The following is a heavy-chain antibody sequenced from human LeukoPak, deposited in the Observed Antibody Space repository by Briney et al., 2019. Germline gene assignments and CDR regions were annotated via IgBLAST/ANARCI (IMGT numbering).Heavy chain of an antibody. V-gene: IGHV1-69*13. CDR2: IIPIFGTA. D-gene: IGHD1-7*01. CDR3: AREVGSGTTYGYYYYYMDV. CDR1: GGTFSSYA. J-gene: IGHJ6*03. Sequence: SVNVSCKASGGTFSSYAISWVRQAPGQGLEWMGGIIPIFGTANYAQKFQGRVTITADESTSTAYMELSSLRSEDTAVYYCAREVGSGTTYGYYYYYMDVWGKGTTVTVSS.